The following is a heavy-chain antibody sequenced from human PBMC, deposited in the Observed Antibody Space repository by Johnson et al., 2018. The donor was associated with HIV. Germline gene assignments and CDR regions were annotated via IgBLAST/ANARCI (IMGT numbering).Heavy chain of an antibody. CDR1: GFTFSSYA. CDR3: AKDTIAGVKGDSLI. V-gene: IGHV3-30*02. CDR2: IRYDGSNK. J-gene: IGHJ3*02. D-gene: IGHD3-9*01. Sequence: QVQLVESGGGVVQPGRSLRLSCAASGFTFSSYAMHWVRQAPGKGLEWVAFIRYDGSNKYYADSVKGRFTISRDNSKNTLYLQMNSLRAEDTAVYYCAKDTIAGVKGDSLIWGQGTMVTVSS.